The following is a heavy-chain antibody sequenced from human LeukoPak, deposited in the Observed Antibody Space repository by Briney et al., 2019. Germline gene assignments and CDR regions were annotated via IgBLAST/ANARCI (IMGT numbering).Heavy chain of an antibody. CDR3: AKADDYGDSRGYFDY. J-gene: IGHJ4*02. CDR1: GFTFSSYG. CDR2: IRYDGSNK. D-gene: IGHD4-17*01. Sequence: GGSLRLSCAASGFTFSSYGMHWVRQAPGKGLEWVAFIRYDGSNKYCADSVKGRFTISRDNSKNTLYLQMNSLRAEDTAVYYCAKADDYGDSRGYFDYWGQGTLVTVSS. V-gene: IGHV3-30*02.